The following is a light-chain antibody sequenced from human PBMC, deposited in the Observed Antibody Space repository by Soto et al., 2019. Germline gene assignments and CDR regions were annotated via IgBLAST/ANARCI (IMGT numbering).Light chain of an antibody. CDR1: NSNIGAGYH. V-gene: IGLV1-40*01. J-gene: IGLJ2*01. CDR2: GDS. CDR3: QSYYSSLSGVV. Sequence: QSVLTQPPSVSGAPGQRVSISCTGSNSNIGAGYHVLWYQQLPGTAPRVLMYGDSNRPSGVPDRFFGSRSGTSASLAITGLQAEDEADYYCQSYYSSLSGVVFGGGTKLTVL.